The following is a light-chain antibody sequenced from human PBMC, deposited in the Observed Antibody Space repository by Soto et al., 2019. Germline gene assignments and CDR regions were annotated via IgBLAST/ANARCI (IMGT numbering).Light chain of an antibody. V-gene: IGKV1-5*01. CDR1: QSISSW. Sequence: DIQMTQSPSTLSASVGDRVTITCRASQSISSWLAWYQQKPGKTPKLLIYDASSLESGVPSRFSGSGSGPEFTLTISSLQHDDFATYYCQQYNSYHYTFGQGTKLEIK. CDR3: QQYNSYHYT. CDR2: DAS. J-gene: IGKJ2*01.